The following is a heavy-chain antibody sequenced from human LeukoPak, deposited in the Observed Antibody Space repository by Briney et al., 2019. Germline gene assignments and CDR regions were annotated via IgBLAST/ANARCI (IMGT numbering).Heavy chain of an antibody. CDR2: IYSGGST. CDR1: GFTVSSNY. D-gene: IGHD1-26*01. J-gene: IGHJ4*02. Sequence: PGGPLRLFCTASGFTVSSNYMSWLRQAPGEGLEWVSVIYSGGSTYYADSVKGRFTISRDNSKNTLYLQMNSLRAEDTAVYYCARGAPGSYYSPNFDYWGQGTLVTVSS. CDR3: ARGAPGSYYSPNFDY. V-gene: IGHV3-53*01.